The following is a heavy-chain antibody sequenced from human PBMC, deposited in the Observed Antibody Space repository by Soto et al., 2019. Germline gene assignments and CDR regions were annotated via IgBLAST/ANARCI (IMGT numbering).Heavy chain of an antibody. J-gene: IGHJ4*02. CDR2: IYYSGST. CDR3: ASLYCSGGSCYSLTFDY. D-gene: IGHD2-15*01. CDR1: GGSISSGGYY. V-gene: IGHV4-31*03. Sequence: QVQLQESGPGLVKPSQTLSLTCTVSGGSISSGGYYWSWIRQHPGKGLEWIGYIYYSGSTYYNPSLKSRVTISVDTSKNLFSLKLSSVTAADTAVYYCASLYCSGGSCYSLTFDYWGQGTLVTVSS.